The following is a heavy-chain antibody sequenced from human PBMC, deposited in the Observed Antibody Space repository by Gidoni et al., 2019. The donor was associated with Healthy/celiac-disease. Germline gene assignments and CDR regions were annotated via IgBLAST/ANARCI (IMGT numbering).Heavy chain of an antibody. D-gene: IGHD2-15*01. CDR3: AWWAIPYYFDS. CDR2: LSTSGST. V-gene: IGHV4-61*02. Sequence: QLQLQESGPGLAKPSQTMSITCPVSGGSISSGRYYWSWIRQPAGKGLEWIGRLSTSGSTNYNPSLKSRVTMSVDTSKNQFSLKLSSVTAADTAVYYCAWWAIPYYFDSWGQGTLVTVSS. CDR1: GGSISSGRYY. J-gene: IGHJ4*02.